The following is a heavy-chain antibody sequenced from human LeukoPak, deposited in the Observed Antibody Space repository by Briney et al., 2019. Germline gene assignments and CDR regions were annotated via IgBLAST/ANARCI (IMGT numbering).Heavy chain of an antibody. D-gene: IGHD2-2*01. CDR1: GGSISLSYYY. CDR2: VYYSGTT. V-gene: IGHV4-39*02. CDR3: ARGRGPVVPAAKPHYYFDY. Sequence: SETLSLTCSVSGGSISLSYYYWGWIRQPPGKALEWIGSVYYSGTTSYNPSLKSRVTISVDMSKNHFSLRLSSVTAADTAVYYCARGRGPVVPAAKPHYYFDYWGQGTLVTVSS. J-gene: IGHJ4*02.